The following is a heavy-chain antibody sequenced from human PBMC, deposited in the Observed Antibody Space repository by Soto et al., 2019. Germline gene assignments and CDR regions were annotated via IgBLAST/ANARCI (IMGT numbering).Heavy chain of an antibody. J-gene: IGHJ4*02. CDR3: ARGRSGWDVDY. CDR2: IGTSGDT. D-gene: IGHD6-19*01. Sequence: GSLRLSCAASGFTFSNYDMHWVRQATGKGLEWVSLIGTSGDTYYSGSVKGRFTISRENAKNSFYLQMNSLRVGDMAVYYCARGRSGWDVDYWGQGA. CDR1: GFTFSNYD. V-gene: IGHV3-13*04.